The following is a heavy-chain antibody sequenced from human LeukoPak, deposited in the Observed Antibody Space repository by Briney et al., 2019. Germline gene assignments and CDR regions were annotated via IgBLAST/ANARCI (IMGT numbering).Heavy chain of an antibody. CDR1: GFTFSNAW. D-gene: IGHD3-16*01. V-gene: IGHV3-15*01. J-gene: IGHJ4*02. CDR3: GGEFSSSPASMDV. Sequence: PGGSLRLSCAASGFTFSNAWMSWVRQAPGKGLEWVGRIKKKIDGGTTDYAAPVKGRFTISRDDSKNTVYLQMNSLKTEDTAVYYCGGEFSSSPASMDVWGQGTLVTVSS. CDR2: IKKKIDGGTT.